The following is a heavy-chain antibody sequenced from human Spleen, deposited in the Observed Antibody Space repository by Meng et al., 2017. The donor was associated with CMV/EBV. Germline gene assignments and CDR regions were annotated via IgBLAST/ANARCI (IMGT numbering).Heavy chain of an antibody. CDR2: IIPIFGTT. V-gene: IGHV1-69*15. Sequence: KASGGSFSNYVIAWVRQAPGQGLEWMGKIIPIFGTTHYAQRFQGRVTITADESTNTAYMEVSSLTSEDTAVYYCARDSARGVNWFDPWGQGTLVTVSS. D-gene: IGHD6-6*01. CDR1: GGSFSNYV. CDR3: ARDSARGVNWFDP. J-gene: IGHJ5*02.